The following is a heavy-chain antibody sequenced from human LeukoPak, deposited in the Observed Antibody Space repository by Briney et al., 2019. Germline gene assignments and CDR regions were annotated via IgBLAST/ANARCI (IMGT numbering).Heavy chain of an antibody. CDR3: ANSEGVGATADY. CDR1: GFTFNTYG. D-gene: IGHD1-26*01. Sequence: GGSLRLSCAGFGFTFNTYGMHWVRQAPGKGLEWVSSISTINTYIYYADSVKGRFTISRDNAKSSLYLQMSSLRAEDTAVYYCANSEGVGATADYWGQGTLVAVSS. J-gene: IGHJ4*02. V-gene: IGHV3-21*06. CDR2: ISTINTYI.